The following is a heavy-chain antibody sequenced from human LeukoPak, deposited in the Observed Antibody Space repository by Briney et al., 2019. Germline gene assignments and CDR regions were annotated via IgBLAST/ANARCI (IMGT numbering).Heavy chain of an antibody. Sequence: GESLKISCKGPGYSFTSYWIGWVRQMPGKGLEWMGIIYPGDSDTRYSPSFQGQVTISADKSISTAYLQWSSLKASDTAMYYCARPLRYFDWSFDYWGQGTLVTVSS. V-gene: IGHV5-51*01. CDR1: GYSFTSYW. CDR3: ARPLRYFDWSFDY. J-gene: IGHJ4*02. D-gene: IGHD3-9*01. CDR2: IYPGDSDT.